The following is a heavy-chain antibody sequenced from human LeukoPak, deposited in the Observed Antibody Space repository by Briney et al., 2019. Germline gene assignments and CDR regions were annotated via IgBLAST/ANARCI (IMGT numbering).Heavy chain of an antibody. CDR3: ARGKYYYGSGRRGRFDP. D-gene: IGHD3-10*01. J-gene: IGHJ5*02. CDR2: INHSGST. CDR1: GGSFSGYY. Sequence: PSETLSLTCAVYGGSFSGYYWSWIRQPPGKGLEWIGEINHSGSTNYNPSLKSRVTISVDTSKNQFSLKLSSVTAADTAVYYCARGKYYYGSGRRGRFDPWGQGTLVTVSS. V-gene: IGHV4-34*01.